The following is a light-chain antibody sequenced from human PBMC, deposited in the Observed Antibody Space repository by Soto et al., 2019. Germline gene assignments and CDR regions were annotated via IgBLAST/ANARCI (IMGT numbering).Light chain of an antibody. CDR3: QQYGSSREYT. Sequence: EIVLTQSPGTLSLSPGERATLSCSASQSVSSNYLAWYQQKPGQAPRLLIYGASSRATGIPDRFSGSGSGKDFTLTISRLDPEEFAVYYCQQYGSSREYTFGQGTKLEIK. V-gene: IGKV3-20*01. J-gene: IGKJ2*01. CDR1: QSVSSNY. CDR2: GAS.